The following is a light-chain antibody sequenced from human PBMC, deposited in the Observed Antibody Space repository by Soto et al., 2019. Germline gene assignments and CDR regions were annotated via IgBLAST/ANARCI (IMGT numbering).Light chain of an antibody. CDR3: CSYTSRSTQV. J-gene: IGLJ2*01. V-gene: IGLV2-14*01. CDR1: NSDVGGFNY. Sequence: QSVLTQPASVSGSPGQSITISYTGTNSDVGGFNYVSWYQQHPDKAPKLIIFEVTDRPSGVSNRFSGSKSGNTASLTISGLQSEDEAEYYCCSYTSRSTQVFGGGTKLTVL. CDR2: EVT.